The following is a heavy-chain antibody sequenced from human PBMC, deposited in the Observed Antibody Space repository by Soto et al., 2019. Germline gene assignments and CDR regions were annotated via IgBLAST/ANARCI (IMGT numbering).Heavy chain of an antibody. CDR3: ARVVPGAEAWFGP. D-gene: IGHD2-2*01. CDR1: GYTFSNYG. V-gene: IGHV1-18*01. Sequence: QVQLVQSGGEVKRPGASVKVSCKTSGYTFSNYGITWVRQAPGQPLEWLGRISLYSDGTNYAQKYQGRGSMTTDTSTTTAYMELRSLRSDDTAGYYCARVVPGAEAWFGPWGQGTLVTVSS. CDR2: ISLYSDGT. J-gene: IGHJ5*02.